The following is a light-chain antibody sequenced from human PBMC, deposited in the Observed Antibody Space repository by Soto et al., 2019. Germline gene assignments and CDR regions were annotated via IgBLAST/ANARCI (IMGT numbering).Light chain of an antibody. V-gene: IGKV1-5*01. J-gene: IGKJ2*01. CDR1: QSISSW. CDR3: QQYNSYSMYT. CDR2: DAS. Sequence: DIQMTQSPSTLSESVGDRVTITCRASQSISSWLAWYQQKPGKAPKLLIYDASSLESGVPSRFSGSGSGTEFTLTISSLQPDDFATYYCQQYNSYSMYTFGQGTKLEIK.